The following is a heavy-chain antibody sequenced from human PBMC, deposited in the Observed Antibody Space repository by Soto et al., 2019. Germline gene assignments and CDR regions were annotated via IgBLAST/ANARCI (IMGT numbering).Heavy chain of an antibody. CDR1: GFPFNNYP. CDR3: AKCDFGDPYWYFDF. J-gene: IGHJ2*01. Sequence: EVQLLESGGGLVQPGGSLRLSCAASGFPFNNYPLSWVRQAPGKGQEWVATIRNSGGSTAYADSVKGRFSISRDQAKNTLHLQMNSLRVEDTAVYYCAKCDFGDPYWYFDFWGRGTLVTVSS. CDR2: IRNSGGST. V-gene: IGHV3-23*01. D-gene: IGHD4-17*01.